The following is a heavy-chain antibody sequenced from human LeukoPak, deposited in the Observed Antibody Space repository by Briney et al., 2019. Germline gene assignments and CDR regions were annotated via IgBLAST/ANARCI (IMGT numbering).Heavy chain of an antibody. Sequence: GSLRLSCAASGFTFSNYAVSWVRQAPGKGLEWVSGISGSGGSRDYADSVKGRFTTSRDNSKNTLYLQMSSLRAEDTAVYYCAKEDGKVAGSLTYSDYWGQRTLVTDSS. D-gene: IGHD6-19*01. CDR2: ISGSGGSR. CDR3: AKEDGKVAGSLTYSDY. V-gene: IGHV3-23*01. CDR1: GFTFSNYA. J-gene: IGHJ4*02.